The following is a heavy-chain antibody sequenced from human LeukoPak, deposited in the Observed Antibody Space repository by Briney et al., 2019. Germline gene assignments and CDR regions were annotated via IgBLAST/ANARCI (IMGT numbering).Heavy chain of an antibody. Sequence: SETLSLTCTVSGDSISSGYWSWIRQPPGKGLEWIGYIYYSGSTNYNPSLKSRVTISVDTSKNQFSLKLTSVTAADTAVYYCARGLYDYVWGSYRNWGQGTLVTVSS. D-gene: IGHD3-16*02. CDR2: IYYSGST. J-gene: IGHJ4*01. V-gene: IGHV4-59*01. CDR1: GDSISSGY. CDR3: ARGLYDYVWGSYRN.